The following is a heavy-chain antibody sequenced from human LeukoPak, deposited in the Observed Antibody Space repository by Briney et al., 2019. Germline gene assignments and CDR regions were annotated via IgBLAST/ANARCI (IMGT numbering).Heavy chain of an antibody. V-gene: IGHV4-30-4*01. D-gene: IGHD5-18*01. CDR2: IYYSGST. J-gene: IGHJ4*02. Sequence: PSETLSLTCTVSGGSISSGDYYWSWIRQPPGKGLEWIEYIYYSGSTYYTPSLRGRVTISVDTSKNQFSLNLSSVTAADTAVYYCARGYSLDYWGQGTLVTVSS. CDR1: GGSISSGDYY. CDR3: ARGYSLDY.